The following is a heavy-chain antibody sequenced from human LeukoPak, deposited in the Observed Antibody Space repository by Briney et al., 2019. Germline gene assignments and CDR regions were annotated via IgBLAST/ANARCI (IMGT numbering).Heavy chain of an antibody. CDR3: YGGNAEH. Sequence: GGSLRLSCAASGFTFSSYWMHWVRQAPGKGLMWVSGINTDGSSTMYADSVKGRFTISRDNTKNTLYLQMNSLRGEDTAVYHCYGGNAEHWGQGTLVTVSS. CDR2: INTDGSST. J-gene: IGHJ1*01. CDR1: GFTFSSYW. V-gene: IGHV3-74*03. D-gene: IGHD4-23*01.